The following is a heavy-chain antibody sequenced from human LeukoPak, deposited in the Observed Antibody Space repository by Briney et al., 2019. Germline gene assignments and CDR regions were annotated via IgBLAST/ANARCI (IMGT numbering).Heavy chain of an antibody. Sequence: PGRSLRLSCAASGFTFSNYAMSWVRQAPGKGLEWVSAITGSGDRTYYADSVKGRSTISRDNSKSTLYLQLNSLRDEDTAIYYCAKDRAGTTWDEAFDIWGQGTMVTVSS. J-gene: IGHJ3*02. D-gene: IGHD1-7*01. CDR1: GFTFSNYA. CDR3: AKDRAGTTWDEAFDI. V-gene: IGHV3-23*01. CDR2: ITGSGDRT.